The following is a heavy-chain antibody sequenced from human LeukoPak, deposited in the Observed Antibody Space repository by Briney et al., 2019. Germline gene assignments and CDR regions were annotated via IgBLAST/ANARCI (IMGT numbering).Heavy chain of an antibody. V-gene: IGHV3-9*01. J-gene: IGHJ4*02. CDR1: GFTFDDYA. D-gene: IGHD3-22*01. CDR2: ISWNSGSI. Sequence: GGSLRLSCAASGFTFDDYAMHWVRQAPGKGLEWVSGISWNSGSIGYADSVKGRFTISRDNAKNSLYLQMNSLRAEDTALYYCAKGHDSSGYPYYFDYWGQGTLVTVSS. CDR3: AKGHDSSGYPYYFDY.